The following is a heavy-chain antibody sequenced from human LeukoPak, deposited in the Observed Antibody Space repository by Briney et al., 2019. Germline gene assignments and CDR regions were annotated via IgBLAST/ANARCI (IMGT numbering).Heavy chain of an antibody. Sequence: GASVKVSCKASGYTFTSYGISWVRQAPGQGLEWMGWISGYNGNTNYAQKLQGRVTMTTDTSTSTAYMELRSLRSDDTAVYYCAREDNDFWSGYYNPWGQGTLVTVSS. D-gene: IGHD3-3*01. J-gene: IGHJ5*02. CDR3: AREDNDFWSGYYNP. V-gene: IGHV1-18*01. CDR2: ISGYNGNT. CDR1: GYTFTSYG.